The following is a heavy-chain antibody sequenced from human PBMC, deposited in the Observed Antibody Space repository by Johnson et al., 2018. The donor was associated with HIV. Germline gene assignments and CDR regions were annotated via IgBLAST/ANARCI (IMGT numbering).Heavy chain of an antibody. Sequence: VQLVESGGGVVQPGRSLRLSCAASGFTFDEYGMSWVRQAPGKGLEWVGRIKSKTDGETTDYAAPVKGRFTISRDDSKNTLYLQMNSLKTEDTALYYCARPDGAVASDFNAFDIWGQGTMVTVSS. CDR1: GFTFDEYG. CDR3: ARPDGAVASDFNAFDI. V-gene: IGHV3-15*01. J-gene: IGHJ3*02. D-gene: IGHD6-19*01. CDR2: IKSKTDGETT.